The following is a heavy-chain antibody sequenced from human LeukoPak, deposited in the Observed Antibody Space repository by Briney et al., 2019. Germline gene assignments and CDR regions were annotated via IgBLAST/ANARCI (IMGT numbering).Heavy chain of an antibody. CDR1: GFTFSSYS. CDR2: ISSSSSYI. J-gene: IGHJ4*02. D-gene: IGHD1-1*01. V-gene: IGHV3-21*01. Sequence: GGSLRLSCAASGFTFSSYSMSWVRQAPGKGLEWVSSISSSSSYIYYADSVKGRFTISRDNAKNSLYLQMNSLRAEDTAVYYCARVSTGTGDYWGQGTLVTVSS. CDR3: ARVSTGTGDY.